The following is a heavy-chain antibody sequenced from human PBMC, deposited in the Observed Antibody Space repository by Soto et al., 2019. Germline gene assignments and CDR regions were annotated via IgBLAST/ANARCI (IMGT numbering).Heavy chain of an antibody. V-gene: IGHV3-23*01. Sequence: GGSLRLSCAASGFTFSSYAMSWVRQAPGKGLEWVSAISGSGGSTYYADSVKGRFTISRDNSKNTLYLQMNSLRAEDTAVYYCAKDGETYYYGSGSYYNDDAFDIWGQGTMVTVSS. CDR1: GFTFSSYA. CDR3: AKDGETYYYGSGSYYNDDAFDI. CDR2: ISGSGGST. D-gene: IGHD3-10*01. J-gene: IGHJ3*02.